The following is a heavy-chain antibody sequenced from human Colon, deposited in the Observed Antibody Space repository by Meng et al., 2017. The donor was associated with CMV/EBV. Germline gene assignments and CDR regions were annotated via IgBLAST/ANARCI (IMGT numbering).Heavy chain of an antibody. CDR2: INPKTGDP. Sequence: SCQASGYPFSRYNINWLRQAPGQWLEWMGYINPKTGDPTYVQGFRGRFVFSLDTSVSTAYLQISSLEAEDTAVYYCATGSVAADGKGYWGQGTLVTVSS. CDR3: ATGSVAADGKGY. J-gene: IGHJ4*02. D-gene: IGHD6-13*01. CDR1: GYPFSRYN. V-gene: IGHV7-4-1*02.